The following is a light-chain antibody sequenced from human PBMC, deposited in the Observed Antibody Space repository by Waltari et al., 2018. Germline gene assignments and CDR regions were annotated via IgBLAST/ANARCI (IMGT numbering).Light chain of an antibody. CDR1: QGIVNN. V-gene: IGKV1-NL1*01. Sequence: DIQMTQSPSSLSASVGDTVTITCQASQGIVNNLNWYQQKPGKAPKLLIYRASSLQSGISSRFSGSGSGTDSTLTISSLQPEDFATYYCQQGYSYPLTFGGGTKVEIK. CDR3: QQGYSYPLT. J-gene: IGKJ4*01. CDR2: RAS.